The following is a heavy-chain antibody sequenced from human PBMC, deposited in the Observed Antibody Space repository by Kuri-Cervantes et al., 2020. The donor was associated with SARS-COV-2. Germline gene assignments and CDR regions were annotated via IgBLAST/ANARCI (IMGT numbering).Heavy chain of an antibody. D-gene: IGHD3-22*01. CDR2: IYYSGST. CDR3: ARQTRITMIVVVIGPGAFDI. CDR1: GGSISSYY. Sequence: ETLSLTCTVSGGSISSYYWSWIRQPPGKGLEWIGSIYYSGSTYYNPSLKSRVTISVDTSKNQFSLKLSSVTAADTAVYYCARQTRITMIVVVIGPGAFDIWGQGTMVTGSS. V-gene: IGHV4-39*01. J-gene: IGHJ3*02.